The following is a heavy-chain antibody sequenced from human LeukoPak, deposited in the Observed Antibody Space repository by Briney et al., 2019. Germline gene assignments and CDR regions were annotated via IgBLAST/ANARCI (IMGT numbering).Heavy chain of an antibody. D-gene: IGHD1-20*01. J-gene: IGHJ4*02. Sequence: SETLSLTCTVSGGSISSYYWSWIRQPPGKGLEWIGYIYYSGSTNYNPSLKSRVTISGDTSKNQFSVKLSSVTAAHTAVYYCARGDPGITGTTYFDYWGQGTLVTVSS. CDR2: IYYSGST. V-gene: IGHV4-59*01. CDR1: GGSISSYY. CDR3: ARGDPGITGTTYFDY.